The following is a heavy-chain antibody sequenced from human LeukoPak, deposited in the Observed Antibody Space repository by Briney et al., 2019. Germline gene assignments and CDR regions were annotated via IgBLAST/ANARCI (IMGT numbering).Heavy chain of an antibody. CDR1: GFTFSSYE. Sequence: GGSLRLSCAASGFTFSSYEMNWVRQAPGKGLEWVSSISSSSSYIYYADSVKGRFTISRDNAKNSLYLQMNSLRAEDTAVYYCTRGGYYDSSGYSFWGQGTLVTVSS. D-gene: IGHD3-22*01. CDR2: ISSSSSYI. V-gene: IGHV3-21*01. CDR3: TRGGYYDSSGYSF. J-gene: IGHJ4*02.